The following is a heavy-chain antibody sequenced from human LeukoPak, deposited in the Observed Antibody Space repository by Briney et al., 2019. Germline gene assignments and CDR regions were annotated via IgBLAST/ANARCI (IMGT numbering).Heavy chain of an antibody. CDR3: ARGRYCSGGSCSPYYYYYGMDA. CDR1: GGSISIGGYS. CDR2: IYHSGST. D-gene: IGHD2-15*01. J-gene: IGHJ6*02. Sequence: SETLSLTCAVSGGSISIGGYSWSWIRQPPGKGLEWIGYIYHSGSTYYNPSLKSRVTISVDRSKNQFSLKLSSVTAADTAVYYCARGRYCSGGSCSPYYYYYGMDAWGQGTTVTVSS. V-gene: IGHV4-30-2*01.